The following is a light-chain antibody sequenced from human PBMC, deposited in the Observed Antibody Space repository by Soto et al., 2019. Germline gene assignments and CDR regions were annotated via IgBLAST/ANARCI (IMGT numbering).Light chain of an antibody. J-gene: IGKJ2*02. V-gene: IGKV1-5*03. CDR3: QQYNNYSRT. Sequence: DIQMTQSPSTLSASVGDRVTITCRARQSISSWLAWYQQKPGKAPRLLIYKASSLESGVPSRFSGSGSGTEFTLTISSLQPDDSATYYCQQYNNYSRTFGQGTKLEIK. CDR1: QSISSW. CDR2: KAS.